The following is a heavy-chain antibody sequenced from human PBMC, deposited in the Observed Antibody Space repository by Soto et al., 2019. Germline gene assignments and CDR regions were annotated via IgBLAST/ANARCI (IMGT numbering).Heavy chain of an antibody. J-gene: IGHJ4*02. CDR2: IYYSGTT. V-gene: IGHV4-31*03. Sequence: QVQLQESGPGLVKPSQTLSLTCTVSGGSISSGGYYWSWIRQHPGKGLEWIGYIYYSGTTYYNPSLKSRVIISVDTSKNQFSLKLSSVTAADTAVYYCARELRANSGYPYYFDYWGQGTLVTVSS. D-gene: IGHD3-22*01. CDR1: GGSISSGGYY. CDR3: ARELRANSGYPYYFDY.